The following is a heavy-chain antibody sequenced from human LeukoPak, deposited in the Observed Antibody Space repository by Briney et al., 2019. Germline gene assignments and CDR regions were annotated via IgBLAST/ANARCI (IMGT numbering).Heavy chain of an antibody. Sequence: SETLSLTCTVSGGSVSSISYYWGWIRQPPGKGLEWIGTVYYRGNTYYNPTLRSRVTISLDTSKSQFSLKVTSVTAADTAVYYCVRRRDCTSSSRYSGYFDPWGQGTLVTVSS. J-gene: IGHJ5*02. CDR1: GGSVSSISYY. CDR3: VRRRDCTSSSRYSGYFDP. D-gene: IGHD2-2*01. CDR2: VYYRGNT. V-gene: IGHV4-39*01.